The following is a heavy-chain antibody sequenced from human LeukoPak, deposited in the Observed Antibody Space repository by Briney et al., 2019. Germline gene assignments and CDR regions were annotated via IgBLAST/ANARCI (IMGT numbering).Heavy chain of an antibody. CDR2: INHSGST. D-gene: IGHD6-19*01. CDR1: GGSFSGYY. V-gene: IGHV4-34*01. J-gene: IGHJ6*03. CDR3: ARDPGQWGYYYYYYMDV. Sequence: SETLSLTCAVYGGSFSGYYWSWLRQPPGKGLEWIGEINHSGSTNYNPSLKSRVTISVDTSKNQFSLKLSSVTAADTAVYYCARDPGQWGYYYYYYMDVWGKGTTVTVSS.